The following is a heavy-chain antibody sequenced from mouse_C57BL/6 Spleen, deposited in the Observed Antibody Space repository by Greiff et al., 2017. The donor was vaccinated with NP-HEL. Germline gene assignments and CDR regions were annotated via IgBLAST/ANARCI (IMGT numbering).Heavy chain of an antibody. CDR1: GYSITSGYY. Sequence: EVQRVESGPGLVKPSQSLSLTCSVTGYSITSGYYWNWIRQFPGNKLEWMGYISYDGSNNYNPSLKNRISITRDTSKNQFFLKLNSVTTEDTATYYCARHDYDDYYAMDYWGQGTSVTVSS. V-gene: IGHV3-6*01. D-gene: IGHD2-4*01. J-gene: IGHJ4*01. CDR2: ISYDGSN. CDR3: ARHDYDDYYAMDY.